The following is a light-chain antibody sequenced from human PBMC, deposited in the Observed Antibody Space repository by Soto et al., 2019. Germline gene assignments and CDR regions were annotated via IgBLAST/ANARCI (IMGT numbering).Light chain of an antibody. CDR1: QGINTR. CDR2: AAS. CDR3: QQANSFPLT. J-gene: IGKJ4*01. V-gene: IGKV1-12*01. Sequence: DIQMTQSPSSESAAVGDSVTITCLASQGINTRVAWYQQKPGRDPQLLISAASTLRSGVASRFSDSGSGTDFILTISNVQPEDFATYFCQQANSFPLTFGGGARGEI.